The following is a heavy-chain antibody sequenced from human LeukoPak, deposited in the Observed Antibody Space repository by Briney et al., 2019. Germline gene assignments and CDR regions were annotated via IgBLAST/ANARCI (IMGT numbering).Heavy chain of an antibody. V-gene: IGHV3-30*18. Sequence: GGSLRLSCAASGFTFSSHDMHWVRQAPGKGLEWVAAISYDGSKQLYADSVKGRFTISRDNSKNTLDLQMNSLRDEDTAVYYCAKDGARYLLTYYFEYWGQGTLVTVSS. CDR3: AKDGARYLLTYYFEY. CDR1: GFTFSSHD. CDR2: ISYDGSKQ. D-gene: IGHD3-9*01. J-gene: IGHJ4*02.